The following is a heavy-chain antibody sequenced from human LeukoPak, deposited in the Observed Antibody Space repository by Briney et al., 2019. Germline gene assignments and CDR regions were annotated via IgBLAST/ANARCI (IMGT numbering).Heavy chain of an antibody. CDR3: ASRKLGNDY. CDR2: IYYTGTT. V-gene: IGHV4-59*02. J-gene: IGHJ4*02. D-gene: IGHD7-27*01. CDR1: GGSVRDYY. Sequence: SETPSLTCTGSGGSVRDYYWSLVRQSSGEGLEWIRYIYYTGTTSYNPSLRSRVTMSADTSKNQFSLKLSSVTAADTAVYYCASRKLGNDYWGQGTLVTVSS.